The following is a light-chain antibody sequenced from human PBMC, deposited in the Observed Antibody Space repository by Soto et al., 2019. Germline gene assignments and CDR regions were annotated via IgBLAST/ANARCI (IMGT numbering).Light chain of an antibody. V-gene: IGKV3-11*01. Sequence: EIVLTQSPATLSLSPGERATLSCRASQSVSTYLAWYQQRPGQAPRLLIYDASYRATDIPPRFSGSGSGTAVTRTISSLEPQDFAVFYCHQRRSWPPTITFGQGTRLDIK. CDR1: QSVSTY. CDR2: DAS. CDR3: HQRRSWPPTIT. J-gene: IGKJ5*01.